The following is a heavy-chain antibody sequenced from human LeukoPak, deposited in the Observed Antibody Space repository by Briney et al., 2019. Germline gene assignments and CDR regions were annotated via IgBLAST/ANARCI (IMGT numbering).Heavy chain of an antibody. CDR3: ARQLGYCSSTSCYSWFDP. D-gene: IGHD2-2*02. CDR1: GGPISSYY. V-gene: IGHV4-59*08. Sequence: SETLSLTCTVSGGPISSYYWSWIRQPPGKGLEWIGYIYYSGNTNYNPSLKSRVTISVVTSKNQFSLKLSSVTAADTAVYYCARQLGYCSSTSCYSWFDPWGQGTLVTVSS. J-gene: IGHJ5*02. CDR2: IYYSGNT.